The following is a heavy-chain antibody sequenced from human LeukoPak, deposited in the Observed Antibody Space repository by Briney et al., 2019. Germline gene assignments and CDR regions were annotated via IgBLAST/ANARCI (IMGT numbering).Heavy chain of an antibody. J-gene: IGHJ1*01. CDR2: ISSDSSTI. D-gene: IGHD3-22*01. Sequence: PGGSLRLSCAASGFTFSTYSMNWVRQAPGKGLEWISYISSDSSTIYYADSMKGRFTISRDNAKNSLYLQMTSLRAEDTAVYYCAISAPNYYDSSGYYSYFQHWGQGTLVTVSS. CDR3: AISAPNYYDSSGYYSYFQH. CDR1: GFTFSTYS. V-gene: IGHV3-48*04.